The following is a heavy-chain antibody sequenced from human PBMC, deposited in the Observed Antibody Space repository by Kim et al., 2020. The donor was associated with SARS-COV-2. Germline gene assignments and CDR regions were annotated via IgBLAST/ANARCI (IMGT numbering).Heavy chain of an antibody. CDR3: LCGSANRCSTRCALDV. V-gene: IGHV3-43*02. J-gene: IGHJ3*01. D-gene: IGHD2-2*01. Sequence: GGSLRLSCAASGFTFHEHAIHWVRQVPGKSLEWVSLISGHGDTTYYADSVRGRFTVSRDNSKDSVYLQMSSLRPEDTALYFCLCGSANRCSTRCALDVWGQGAMVTVSS. CDR2: ISGHGDTT. CDR1: GFTFHEHA.